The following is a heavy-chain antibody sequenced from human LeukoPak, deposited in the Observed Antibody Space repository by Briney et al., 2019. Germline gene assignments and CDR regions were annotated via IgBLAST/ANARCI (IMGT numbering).Heavy chain of an antibody. D-gene: IGHD3-9*01. CDR3: ARRRWRYYDILTGYQSDAFDN. CDR2: ISGSGGST. J-gene: IGHJ3*02. V-gene: IGHV3-23*01. Sequence: PGGSLRLSCAASGFTFSSYAMSWVRQAPGKGLEWVSAISGSGGSTYYADSVKGRFTISRDNSKNTLYLQMNSLRAEDTAVYYCARRRWRYYDILTGYQSDAFDNWGQGTMVAVSS. CDR1: GFTFSSYA.